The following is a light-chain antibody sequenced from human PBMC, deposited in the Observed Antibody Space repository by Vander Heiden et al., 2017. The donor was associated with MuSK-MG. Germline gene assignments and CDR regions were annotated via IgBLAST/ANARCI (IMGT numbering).Light chain of an antibody. CDR2: WAS. V-gene: IGKV4-1*01. CDR3: QHDVNTPLT. CDR1: QSILYSSNNKNY. Sequence: DIVMTQSPDSLAVSLGERATINCKSSQSILYSSNNKNYLAWYQQKPGQPPKLLIYWASTRESGVPDRFSGSGSGTDFTLTISSLQAEDVAVYYCQHDVNTPLTFGGGTKVEIK. J-gene: IGKJ4*01.